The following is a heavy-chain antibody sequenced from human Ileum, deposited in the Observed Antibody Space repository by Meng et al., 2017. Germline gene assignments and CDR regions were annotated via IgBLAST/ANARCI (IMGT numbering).Heavy chain of an antibody. J-gene: IGHJ4*02. Sequence: VPLQEPRPGRVKPSGTLYLTSAVSGASISSSNWWGWVRQPPGKGLEWMGEIYHNGTTNYNPSVKSRVTISVDKSKNQFSLKLSSVTAADTAVYYCASLRYNWNYSADYWGQGTLVTVSS. V-gene: IGHV4-4*02. D-gene: IGHD1-7*01. CDR3: ASLRYNWNYSADY. CDR1: GASISSSNW. CDR2: IYHNGTT.